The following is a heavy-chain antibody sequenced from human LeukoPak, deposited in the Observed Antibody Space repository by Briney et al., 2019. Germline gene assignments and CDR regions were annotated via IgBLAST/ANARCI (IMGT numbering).Heavy chain of an antibody. D-gene: IGHD3-3*01. J-gene: IGHJ5*02. V-gene: IGHV4-59*05. CDR1: GGSTSSYY. CDR2: IYYSGST. CDR3: ARPIAHYDFWSGYYGAWFDP. Sequence: SETLSLTYTVSGGSTSSYYWSWIRQPPGKGLEWIGSIYYSGSTYYNPSLKSRVTISVDTSKNQFSLKLSSVTAADTAVYYCARPIAHYDFWSGYYGAWFDPWGQGTLVTVSS.